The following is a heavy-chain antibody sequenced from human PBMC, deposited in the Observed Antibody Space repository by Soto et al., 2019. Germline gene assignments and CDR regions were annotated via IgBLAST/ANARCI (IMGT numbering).Heavy chain of an antibody. J-gene: IGHJ4*02. D-gene: IGHD6-13*01. Sequence: EVQLVESGGGLVQPGESLRLSCAGSGFTFSSYWMSWVRQALGKGLEWVANIKQDGSETDYVDSVKGRFTISRDNAKNSLYLQMNILRAEDTAVYYCAAWARSSWFDYWGQGTLVTVSS. V-gene: IGHV3-7*05. CDR1: GFTFSSYW. CDR2: IKQDGSET. CDR3: AAWARSSWFDY.